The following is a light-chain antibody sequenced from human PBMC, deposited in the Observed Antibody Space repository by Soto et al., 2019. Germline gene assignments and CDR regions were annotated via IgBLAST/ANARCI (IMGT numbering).Light chain of an antibody. V-gene: IGKV3-15*01. CDR3: QQYNNWPWYT. CDR2: GAS. J-gene: IGKJ2*01. Sequence: EIVMTQSPATLSVSPGERATLSCRASQSVRSNLAWYQQKSGQAPRLLIYGASTRATGIPARFSGSGSGTEFTLTISSLQSEDLAVSYCQQYNNWPWYTFGQGTKLEIK. CDR1: QSVRSN.